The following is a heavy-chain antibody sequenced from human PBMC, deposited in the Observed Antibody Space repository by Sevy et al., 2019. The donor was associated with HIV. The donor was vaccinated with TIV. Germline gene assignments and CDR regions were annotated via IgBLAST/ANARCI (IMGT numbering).Heavy chain of an antibody. CDR3: ALERLSSDVAEYFQN. Sequence: GGSLRLSCVASGFSFSNYAMSWVRQAPGKGLEWVATISFDGSNKHYADSVKGRFTISRDNSQNSLYLQMNSLRTEDTAVYYCALERLSSDVAEYFQNWGQGTLVTVSS. CDR1: GFSFSNYA. D-gene: IGHD1-1*01. V-gene: IGHV3-30-3*01. J-gene: IGHJ1*01. CDR2: ISFDGSNK.